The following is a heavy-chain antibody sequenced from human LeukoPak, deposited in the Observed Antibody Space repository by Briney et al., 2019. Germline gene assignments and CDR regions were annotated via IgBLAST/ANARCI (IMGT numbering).Heavy chain of an antibody. CDR2: INDYTGNT. CDR3: ARGRIAKIVVVHSFHYGMDV. D-gene: IGHD3-22*01. CDR1: GGSFTDYF. J-gene: IGHJ6*02. V-gene: IGHV4-34*01. Sequence: SETLSLTCAVFGGSFTDYFWTWIRQSPGKGLEWIGEINDYTGNTNYNPSLNSRVSISLEKSKNQFSLELRSVTAADTAIYYCARGRIAKIVVVHSFHYGMDVWGQGTTVTVSS.